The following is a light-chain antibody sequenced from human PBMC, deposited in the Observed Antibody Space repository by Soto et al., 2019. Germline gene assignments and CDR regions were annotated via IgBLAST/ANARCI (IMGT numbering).Light chain of an antibody. Sequence: EKVMTQSPGPLSVSPGERVTLSCMSSQSVSTHLAWYQQKPGQAPRLLLHGASTRATDIPARFSGSGSGTEFTLTISSLQSEDFSVYYCQQYDNWPPWTFGQGTKVDIK. CDR3: QQYDNWPPWT. J-gene: IGKJ1*01. CDR1: QSVSTH. V-gene: IGKV3-15*01. CDR2: GAS.